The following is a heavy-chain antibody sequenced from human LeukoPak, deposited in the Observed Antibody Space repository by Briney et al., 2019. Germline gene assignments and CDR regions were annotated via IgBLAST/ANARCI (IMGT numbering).Heavy chain of an antibody. CDR1: GFTVSSNY. V-gene: IGHV3-53*01. D-gene: IGHD6-6*01. CDR2: IYSGGST. CDR3: ARGPGDSSSPFDY. J-gene: IGHJ4*02. Sequence: GGSLRLSCAASGFTVSSNYMSWVRQAPGKGLERVSVIYSGGSTYYADSVKGRFTISRDNSKNTLYLQMNSLRAEDTAVYYCARGPGDSSSPFDYWGQGTLVTVSS.